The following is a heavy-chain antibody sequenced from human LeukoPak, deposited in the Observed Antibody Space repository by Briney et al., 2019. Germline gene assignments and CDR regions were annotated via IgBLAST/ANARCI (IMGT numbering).Heavy chain of an antibody. CDR1: GGSIISYY. Sequence: SETLSLTCTVSGGSIISYYWSWIRQPAGKGLEWIGRIYTSGSTNYNPSLKSRVTMSVVTSKNQFSLKLSSVTAADTAVYYCARVHRYSGDAFDIWGQGTMVTVSS. CDR3: ARVHRYSGDAFDI. J-gene: IGHJ3*02. V-gene: IGHV4-4*07. CDR2: IYTSGST. D-gene: IGHD6-13*01.